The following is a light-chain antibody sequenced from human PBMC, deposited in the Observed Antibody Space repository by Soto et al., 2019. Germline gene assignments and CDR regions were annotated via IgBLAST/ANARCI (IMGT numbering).Light chain of an antibody. Sequence: QSALTQPASVSGSPGQSITISCTGTSSDVGAYGYVSWYQQHPGKAPKLMIYEVSYRPSGVSNRFSDSKSGNAASLTISGLQAEDEADYYCSSYTTSSTVVFGGGTKLTVL. J-gene: IGLJ2*01. CDR1: SSDVGAYGY. V-gene: IGLV2-14*01. CDR2: EVS. CDR3: SSYTTSSTVV.